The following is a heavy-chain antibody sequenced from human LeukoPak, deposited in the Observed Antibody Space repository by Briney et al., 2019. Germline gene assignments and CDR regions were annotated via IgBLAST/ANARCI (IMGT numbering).Heavy chain of an antibody. CDR2: VDYNGST. Sequence: PSETLSLTCTVSGASVSSSHWNWIRHSPGKGLEWIANVDYNGSTKYNPSLRGRGTMSLETSKNQFSLKLESLTAADTARYYCERGFYEPFDRWGQGTLVSVSS. V-gene: IGHV4-59*02. J-gene: IGHJ5*02. CDR3: ERGFYEPFDR. CDR1: GASVSSSH. D-gene: IGHD2/OR15-2a*01.